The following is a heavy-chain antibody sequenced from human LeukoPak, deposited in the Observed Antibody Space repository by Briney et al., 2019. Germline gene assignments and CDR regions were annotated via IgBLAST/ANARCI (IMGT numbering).Heavy chain of an antibody. J-gene: IGHJ4*02. V-gene: IGHV4-39*07. CDR1: GGSISSSSYY. CDR2: IYYSGST. D-gene: IGHD5-18*01. Sequence: SETLSLTCTVSGGSISSSSYYWGWIRQPPGKGLEWIGSIYYSGSTYYNPSLKSRVTISVDTSKNQFSLKLSSVTAADTAVYYCARDRGTQLWENDYWGQGTLVTVSS. CDR3: ARDRGTQLWENDY.